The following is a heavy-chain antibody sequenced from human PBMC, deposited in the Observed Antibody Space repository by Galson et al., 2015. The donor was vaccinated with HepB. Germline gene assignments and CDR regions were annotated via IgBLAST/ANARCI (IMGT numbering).Heavy chain of an antibody. CDR2: IWYDGSNK. CDR3: ARSDREEMATIAPDY. D-gene: IGHD5-24*01. Sequence: SLRLSCAASGFTFSSYGMHWVRQAPGKGLEWVAVIWYDGSNKYYADSVKGRFTISRDNSKNTLYLQMNSLGAEDTAVYYCARSDREEMATIAPDYWGQGTLVTVSS. CDR1: GFTFSSYG. J-gene: IGHJ4*02. V-gene: IGHV3-33*01.